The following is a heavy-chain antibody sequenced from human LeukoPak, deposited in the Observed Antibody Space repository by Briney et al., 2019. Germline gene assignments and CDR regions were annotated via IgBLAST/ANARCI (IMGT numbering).Heavy chain of an antibody. J-gene: IGHJ4*02. V-gene: IGHV3-23*01. CDR2: ISSGAGNT. CDR3: AQAREIAVFGVVKPDY. Sequence: GGSLRLSCAASGFSFSNYAMSWVRQAPGKGLECVSTISSGAGNTYYADSVKGRFTISRDNSKNTLYLQMNSLRVEETAVNYCAQAREIAVFGVVKPDYWGQGTLLTVSS. CDR1: GFSFSNYA. D-gene: IGHD3-3*01.